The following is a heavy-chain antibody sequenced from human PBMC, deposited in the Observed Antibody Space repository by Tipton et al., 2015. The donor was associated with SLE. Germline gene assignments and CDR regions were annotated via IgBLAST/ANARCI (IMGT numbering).Heavy chain of an antibody. CDR2: IYSGGST. CDR3: ARTLAAQIDY. J-gene: IGHJ4*02. D-gene: IGHD6-6*01. Sequence: TLSLTCTVSGGSISSHYWSWIRQPPGKTLEWIGYIYSGGSTNYNPSLKSRVTISVDTSKNQFSLKLSSVTAADTAVYYCARTLAAQIDYWGQGTLVTVSS. V-gene: IGHV4-4*08. CDR1: GGSISSHY.